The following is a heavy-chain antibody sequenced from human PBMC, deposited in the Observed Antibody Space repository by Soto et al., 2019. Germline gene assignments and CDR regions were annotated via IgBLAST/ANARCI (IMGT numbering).Heavy chain of an antibody. D-gene: IGHD3-3*01. CDR3: ARGGGVGVAGSAAFDM. CDR2: INPATGAA. V-gene: IGHV1-2*02. J-gene: IGHJ3*02. Sequence: QLHLVQSGAVVKKPGASVTVSCSASGYPVTAYYMHWVRQAPGRGLEWMGGINPATGAAKYTQTFPGRVPMAKDTSTGKGFKEPRGLASGATAGFFWARGGGVGVAGSAAFDMWGQGTLVTVSS. CDR1: GYPVTAYY.